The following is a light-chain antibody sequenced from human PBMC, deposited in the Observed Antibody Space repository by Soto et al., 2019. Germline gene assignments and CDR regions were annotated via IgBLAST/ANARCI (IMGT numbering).Light chain of an antibody. CDR1: SSDVGGYNY. Sequence: QSALTQPASVSGSPGQSITISCTGSSSDVGGYNYVSWYQQHPGKAPKLLIFDVSDRPSGISNRFSGSKSGNTASLTISGLQAEDEADYYCNSYSTSTIRVVFGGGTKLTVL. CDR2: DVS. V-gene: IGLV2-14*03. J-gene: IGLJ3*02. CDR3: NSYSTSTIRVV.